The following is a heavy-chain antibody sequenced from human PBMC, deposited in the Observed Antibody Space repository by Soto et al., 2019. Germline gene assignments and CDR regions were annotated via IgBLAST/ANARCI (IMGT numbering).Heavy chain of an antibody. D-gene: IGHD3-3*01. J-gene: IGHJ6*02. CDR3: ARVPFVMGVYYTGDYGMVV. Sequence: ASVKVSCKASGYTFTSYGISWVRQAPGQGLEWMGWISAYNGNTNYAQKLQGRVTMTTDTSTSTAYMELRSLRSDDTAVYYCARVPFVMGVYYTGDYGMVVWCQATTVSV. CDR2: ISAYNGNT. CDR1: GYTFTSYG. V-gene: IGHV1-18*01.